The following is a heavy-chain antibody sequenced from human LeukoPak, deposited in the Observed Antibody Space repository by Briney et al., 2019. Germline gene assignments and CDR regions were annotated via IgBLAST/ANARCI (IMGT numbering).Heavy chain of an antibody. J-gene: IGHJ3*02. CDR2: IHYSGST. D-gene: IGHD3-16*01. CDR3: ARVGGAEAFDI. CDR1: GGSMSSNY. V-gene: IGHV4-59*01. Sequence: SETLSLTCTVSGGSMSSNYWSWLRQPPGKGLEWIGYIHYSGSTNYNPSLKSRVTISVDTSKNQFSLKLSSVTAADPAVYYCARVGGAEAFDIWGQGTMVTVSS.